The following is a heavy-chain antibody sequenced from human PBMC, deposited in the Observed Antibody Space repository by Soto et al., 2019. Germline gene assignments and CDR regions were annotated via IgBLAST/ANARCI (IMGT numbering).Heavy chain of an antibody. CDR2: INTERGAT. CDR3: VRNRASGLDF. CDR1: GYTFTSYY. D-gene: IGHD2-15*01. Sequence: QVQLVQSGAEVQSPGASVRVSCRASGYTFTSYYLHWVRQAPGQGLEWMGFINTERGATSYSRKFQGRLTMTRDTSTDTVYVELSSLRSDDTAIYFCVRNRASGLDFWGQGTLVTV. V-gene: IGHV1-46*01. J-gene: IGHJ3*01.